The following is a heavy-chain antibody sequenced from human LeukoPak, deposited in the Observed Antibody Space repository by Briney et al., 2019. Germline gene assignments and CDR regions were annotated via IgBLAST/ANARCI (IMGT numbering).Heavy chain of an antibody. CDR2: IYYSGST. J-gene: IGHJ5*02. CDR1: GGSISSYY. V-gene: IGHV4-59*01. CDR3: ARERDPPYSSSSAWRFDP. Sequence: SETLSLTCTVSGGSISSYYWSWIRQPAGKGLEWIGYIYYSGSTNYNPSLKSRVTISVDTSKNQFSLKLSSVTAADTAVYYCARERDPPYSSSSAWRFDPWGQGTLVTVSS. D-gene: IGHD6-6*01.